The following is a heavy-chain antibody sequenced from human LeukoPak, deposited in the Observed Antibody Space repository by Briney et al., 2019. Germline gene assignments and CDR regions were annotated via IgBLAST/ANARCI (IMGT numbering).Heavy chain of an antibody. D-gene: IGHD2-15*01. V-gene: IGHV4-59*12. Sequence: SETLSLTCTVSGGSISSYHWSWIRQPPGKGLEWIGYIYYSGSTNYNPSLKSRVTISVDTSKNQFSLKLSSVTAADTAVYYCARGGYCSGGSCYPYFDYWGQGTLVTVSS. J-gene: IGHJ4*02. CDR3: ARGGYCSGGSCYPYFDY. CDR2: IYYSGST. CDR1: GGSISSYH.